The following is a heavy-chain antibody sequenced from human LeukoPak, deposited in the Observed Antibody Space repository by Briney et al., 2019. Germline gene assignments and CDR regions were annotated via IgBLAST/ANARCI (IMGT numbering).Heavy chain of an antibody. CDR1: GFTFRSHS. J-gene: IGHJ4*02. D-gene: IGHD1-1*01. CDR2: IHSGDSTT. Sequence: GGSLRLSCAASGFTFRSHSTNWVRQAPGKGLEWISYIHSGDSTTYYADSVKGRFTISRDNAKNSLYLQMNSLGAEDTAIYYCAIIGYNWRLDYWGQGILVTVSS. CDR3: AIIGYNWRLDY. V-gene: IGHV3-48*04.